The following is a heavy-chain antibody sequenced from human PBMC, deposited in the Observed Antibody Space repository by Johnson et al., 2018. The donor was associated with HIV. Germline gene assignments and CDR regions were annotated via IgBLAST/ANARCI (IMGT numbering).Heavy chain of an antibody. CDR2: ISYDGSNK. D-gene: IGHD6-6*01. V-gene: IGHV3-30*19. CDR3: ASGPTPGVAARGALGGAFDI. Sequence: QVQLVESGGGVVQPGRSLRLSCAASGFTFSSYGMHWVRQAPGKGLEWVAVISYDGSNKYYADSVKGRFTISRDNSKNTLYLQMNSLSAEETAVYYCASGPTPGVAARGALGGAFDIWGQGTMVTVSS. J-gene: IGHJ3*02. CDR1: GFTFSSYG.